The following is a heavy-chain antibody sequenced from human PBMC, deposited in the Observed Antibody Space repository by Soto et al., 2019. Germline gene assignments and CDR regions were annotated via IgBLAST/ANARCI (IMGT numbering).Heavy chain of an antibody. CDR1: GFSLSTSGVG. Sequence: QITLKESGPTLVKPTQTLTLTCTFSGFSLSTSGVGVGWIRQPPGKALEWLALIYWDDDKRYSPSLKSRLTLTKDVSKNLVVLKMTNMDPVDTATYYCAHGEGWEGYFQHWGQGTLVTVSS. D-gene: IGHD1-26*01. CDR2: IYWDDDK. J-gene: IGHJ1*01. V-gene: IGHV2-5*02. CDR3: AHGEGWEGYFQH.